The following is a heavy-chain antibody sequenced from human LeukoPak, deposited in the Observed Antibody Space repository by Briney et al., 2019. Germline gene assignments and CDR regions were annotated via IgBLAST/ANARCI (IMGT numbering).Heavy chain of an antibody. V-gene: IGHV3-30*15. CDR2: MSLEGSSI. CDR1: GFAFNTQA. Sequence: GGSLRLSCVASGFAFNTQAMHWVRQAPGKGLEWLAVMSLEGSSIYYADSVRGRFTISRDNSKNTLLLQMSSLRVEDTAVYYCARDRGKLRYLDLWGQGTLLTVSS. D-gene: IGHD3-9*01. J-gene: IGHJ4*02. CDR3: ARDRGKLRYLDL.